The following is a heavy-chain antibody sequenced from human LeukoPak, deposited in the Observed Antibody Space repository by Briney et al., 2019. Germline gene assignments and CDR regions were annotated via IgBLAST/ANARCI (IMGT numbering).Heavy chain of an antibody. CDR3: ARDQIGAFGELLSYFDY. CDR1: GYTFTGYY. CDR2: MNPINGDT. J-gene: IGHJ4*02. D-gene: IGHD3-10*01. V-gene: IGHV1-2*02. Sequence: ASVKVSCRASGYTFTGYYMHWVRQAPGHGLEWMGWMNPINGDTMYPQIFQGRVTMTRDMSTSTVYMELSSLRSEDTAVYYCARDQIGAFGELLSYFDYWGQGTLVTVSS.